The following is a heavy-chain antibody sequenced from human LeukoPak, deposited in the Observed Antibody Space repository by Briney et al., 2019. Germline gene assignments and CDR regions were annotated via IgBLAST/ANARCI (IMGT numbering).Heavy chain of an antibody. CDR3: ARDASGYYDSGTYYNVYMDV. J-gene: IGHJ6*03. V-gene: IGHV4-59*12. CDR2: IYYSGST. CDR1: GGSISSYY. Sequence: SETLSLTCTVSGGSISSYYWSWIRQPPGKGLEWIGYIYYSGSTNYNPSLKSRVTMSVDTSKNQFSLNLSSMTAADTAVYYCARDASGYYDSGTYYNVYMDVWGKGTTVTISS. D-gene: IGHD3-10*01.